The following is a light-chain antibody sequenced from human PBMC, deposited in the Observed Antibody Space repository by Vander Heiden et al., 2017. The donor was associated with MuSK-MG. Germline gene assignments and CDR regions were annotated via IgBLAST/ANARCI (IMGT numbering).Light chain of an antibody. J-gene: IGKJ2*03. CDR3: QQYNTGPYSYS. Sequence: EIVMTQSPATLSGSPGARATRSCKASQSVETNLAWYQQKAGQHPRPVVFGASTRATRIPDRLSRSWCGTAFTLTISILQSEDFAVSSCQQYNTGPYSYSFGQGTKLEIK. V-gene: IGKV3-15*01. CDR2: GAS. CDR1: QSVETN.